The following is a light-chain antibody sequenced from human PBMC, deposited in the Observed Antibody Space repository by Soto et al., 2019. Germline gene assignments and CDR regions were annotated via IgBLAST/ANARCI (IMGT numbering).Light chain of an antibody. J-gene: IGKJ4*01. V-gene: IGKV2D-29*01. CDR2: EVS. Sequence: IVMTQTPLSLSVTPGQSASISCRSSQTLLHSNGKSYLSWYLQKAGQAPQLLIYEVSKRFSGVPDRFSGSGAGTDFTLKICRVEAEDVGVYYCLQSLHFPLTFGGGTKVEIK. CDR1: QTLLHSNGKSY. CDR3: LQSLHFPLT.